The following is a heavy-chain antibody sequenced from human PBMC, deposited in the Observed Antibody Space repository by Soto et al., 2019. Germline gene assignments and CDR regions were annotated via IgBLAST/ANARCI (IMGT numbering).Heavy chain of an antibody. CDR3: ARAPYYYDSRGYWAY. CDR2: ISSSSSYI. CDR1: GFTFSSYS. J-gene: IGHJ4*02. D-gene: IGHD3-22*01. Sequence: EVQLVESGGGLVKPGGSLRLSCAASGFTFSSYSMNWVRQAPGKGLEWVSSISSSSSYIYYADSVKGRFTISRDNAKNSLYLQMSILRAEDTAVYYCARAPYYYDSRGYWAYWGQGTLVTVSS. V-gene: IGHV3-21*01.